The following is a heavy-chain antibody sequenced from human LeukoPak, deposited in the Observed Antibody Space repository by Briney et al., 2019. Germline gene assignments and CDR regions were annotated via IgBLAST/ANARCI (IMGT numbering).Heavy chain of an antibody. V-gene: IGHV3-30*04. Sequence: GGSLRLSCAASGFTFNTYAMHWVRQAPGKGLEWVAVISYDGVNKYYADSVKGRFTVSRDTSKNTLYLQMNSLRVEDTALYYCARNLDGCYGSGTQWGLAYWDQGTLVTVSS. CDR3: ARNLDGCYGSGTQWGLAY. D-gene: IGHD3-10*01. J-gene: IGHJ4*02. CDR1: GFTFNTYA. CDR2: ISYDGVNK.